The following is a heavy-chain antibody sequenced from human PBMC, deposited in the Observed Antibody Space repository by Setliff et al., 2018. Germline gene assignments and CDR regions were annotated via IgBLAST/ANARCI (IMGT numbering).Heavy chain of an antibody. D-gene: IGHD6-13*01. J-gene: IGHJ6*02. Sequence: SETLSLTCTVSGGSISSYYWSWIRQPPGKGLEWIGYIYYSGSTNYNPSLKSRVTISVDTSKNQFSLKLSSVTAADTAVYYCARDEGSSYFYGMDVLGQGTTVTVSS. CDR1: GGSISSYY. V-gene: IGHV4-59*01. CDR2: IYYSGST. CDR3: ARDEGSSYFYGMDV.